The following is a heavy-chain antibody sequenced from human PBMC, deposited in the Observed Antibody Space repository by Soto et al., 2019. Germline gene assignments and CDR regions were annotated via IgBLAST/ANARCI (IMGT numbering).Heavy chain of an antibody. D-gene: IGHD3-22*01. CDR3: ARDRVESGYPEYFQH. V-gene: IGHV3-53*01. Sequence: EVQLVESGGGLIQPGGSLRLSCAASGFTVSSNYMSWVRQAPGKGLEWVSVIDSGGSTYYADSVKGRFTISSDNSKNTLYLQMNSLRAEDTAVYYCARDRVESGYPEYFQHWGQGTLVTVSS. J-gene: IGHJ1*01. CDR1: GFTVSSNY. CDR2: IDSGGST.